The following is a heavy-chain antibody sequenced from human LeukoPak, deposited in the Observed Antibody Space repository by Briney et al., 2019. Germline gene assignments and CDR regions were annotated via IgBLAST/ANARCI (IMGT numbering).Heavy chain of an antibody. V-gene: IGHV1-46*01. CDR2: INPSGGTT. J-gene: IGHJ4*02. CDR1: GYTFTSYY. D-gene: IGHD3-22*01. CDR3: ARVGYYYDSSGYLFDY. Sequence: GASVKVSCKASGYTFTSYYMHWVRQAPGQGLEWMGIINPSGGTTNYAQRFQGRVTMTRDMSTSTVYMELRSLRSDDTAVYYCARVGYYYDSSGYLFDYWGQGTLVTVSS.